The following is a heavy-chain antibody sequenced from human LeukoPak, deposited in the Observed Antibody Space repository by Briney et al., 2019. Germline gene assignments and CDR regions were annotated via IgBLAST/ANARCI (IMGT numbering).Heavy chain of an antibody. V-gene: IGHV1-18*01. CDR1: GYTFTSYG. D-gene: IGHD2-2*01. Sequence: ASVKVSCKASGYTFTSYGISWVRQAPGQGLEWIGWISAYNGNTNYAQKLQGRVTMTTDTSTSTAYMELRSLRSDDTAVYYCARGGQYCSSTSCYSYYYMDVWGKGTTVTVSS. CDR2: ISAYNGNT. J-gene: IGHJ6*03. CDR3: ARGGQYCSSTSCYSYYYMDV.